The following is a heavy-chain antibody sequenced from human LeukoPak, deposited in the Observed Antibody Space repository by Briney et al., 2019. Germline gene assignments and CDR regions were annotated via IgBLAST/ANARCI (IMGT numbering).Heavy chain of an antibody. D-gene: IGHD5-12*01. CDR1: GFTFSDYY. J-gene: IGHJ6*03. Sequence: PGGSLRLSCAASGFTFSDYYMSWIRQAPGKGLQWISYISNSGDIIYYADSVKGRFTISRDNAKNSLYLQMNSLRAEDTALYYCARVFGYSGYIQIKPYYYYMDVWGKGTTVIVSS. V-gene: IGHV3-11*01. CDR3: ARVFGYSGYIQIKPYYYYMDV. CDR2: ISNSGDII.